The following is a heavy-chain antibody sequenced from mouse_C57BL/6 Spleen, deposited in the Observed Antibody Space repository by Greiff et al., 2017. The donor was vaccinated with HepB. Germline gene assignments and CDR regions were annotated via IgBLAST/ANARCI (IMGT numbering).Heavy chain of an antibody. D-gene: IGHD1-1*01. CDR1: GFTFSDYG. CDR2: ISSGSSTI. J-gene: IGHJ4*01. CDR3: ARPPVLLRSPMDY. V-gene: IGHV5-17*01. Sequence: EVKLVESGGGLVKPGGSLKLSCAASGFTFSDYGMHWVRQAPEKGLEWVAYISSGSSTIYYADTVKGRFTISRDNAKNTLFLQMTSLRSDDTAMYYCARPPVLLRSPMDYWGKEPQSPSPQ.